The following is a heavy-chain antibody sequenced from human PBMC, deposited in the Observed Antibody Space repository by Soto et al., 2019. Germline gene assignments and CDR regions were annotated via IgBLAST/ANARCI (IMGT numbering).Heavy chain of an antibody. CDR1: GGSISSGGYY. CDR2: IYYSGST. V-gene: IGHV4-31*03. Sequence: QVQLQESGPGLVKPSQTLSLTCTVSGGSISSGGYYWSWIRQHPGKGLDWIGYIYYSGSTYYNPSLRSRVTISVDTSKNQFSLKLSSVTAADTAVYYCARAAHYSSPFRWFDPWGQGTLVTVSS. J-gene: IGHJ5*02. D-gene: IGHD6-13*01. CDR3: ARAAHYSSPFRWFDP.